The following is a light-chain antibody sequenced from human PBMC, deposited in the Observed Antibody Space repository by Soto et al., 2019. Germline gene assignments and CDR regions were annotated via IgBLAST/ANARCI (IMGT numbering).Light chain of an antibody. V-gene: IGLV2-14*03. CDR1: SSDIGGYNH. J-gene: IGLJ3*02. CDR2: DVD. Sequence: QSALTQPTSVSGSPGQSITISCTGGSSDIGGYNHVSWYQQHPGKVPRLIIYDVDNRPLGVSNRFSGSQSGNTASLSISGLQAEDEAEYYCCAYTARTTLSWVFGGGTKLTVL. CDR3: CAYTARTTLSWV.